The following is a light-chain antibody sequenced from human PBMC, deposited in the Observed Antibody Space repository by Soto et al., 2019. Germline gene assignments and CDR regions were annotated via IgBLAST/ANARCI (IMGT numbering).Light chain of an antibody. CDR2: DVT. Sequence: QSALTQPASVSGFPGQSITISCTGSRSDVGGYNYVSWYQQHPAKAPKMIIYDVTSRPSGVSYRFSGSKSGNTASLTISGLQAEDEADYYCSSFTTVNTFVVFGGGTKLTFL. CDR3: SSFTTVNTFVV. CDR1: RSDVGGYNY. J-gene: IGLJ3*02. V-gene: IGLV2-14*03.